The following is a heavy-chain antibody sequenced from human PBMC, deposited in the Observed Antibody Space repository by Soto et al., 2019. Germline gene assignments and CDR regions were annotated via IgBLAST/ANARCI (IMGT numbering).Heavy chain of an antibody. V-gene: IGHV4-31*03. D-gene: IGHD2-21*01. J-gene: IGHJ5*02. CDR3: ARLRIATNNYKWFDP. Sequence: LSLTCSVCGAGLKSGNYYWSWIGQVPGKGLEWIGHIYVTGAVDYNPSLRDRIAISQDTSERQFSLNLRLVTAADTAVYYCARLRIATNNYKWFDPWGQGTLVTVSS. CDR2: IYVTGAV. CDR1: GAGLKSGNYY.